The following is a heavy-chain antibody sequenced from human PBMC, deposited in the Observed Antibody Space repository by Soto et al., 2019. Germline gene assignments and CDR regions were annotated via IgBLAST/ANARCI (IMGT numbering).Heavy chain of an antibody. CDR1: RDRVMSYY. CDR3: ALRRMAVVPEY. V-gene: IGHV4-59*02. D-gene: IGHD3-22*01. Sequence: SETRSLTGAVGRDRVMSYYCMCIRQPTATGPASIAYLYYGRSAIYNPSTKSRVTLSVDTSKNQCSLKLSSMTAAGTALYYCALRRMAVVPEYWGQGTLVTVSS. CDR2: LYYGRSA. J-gene: IGHJ4*02.